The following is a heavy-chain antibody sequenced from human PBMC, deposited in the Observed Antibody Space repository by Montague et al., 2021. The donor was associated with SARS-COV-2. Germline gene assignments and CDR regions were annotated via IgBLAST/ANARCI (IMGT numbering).Heavy chain of an antibody. Sequence: SETLSLTCTVSGDSVSHDFWTWIRQPPGKGLEWIGYAYYSRSSXXXPSXXXRVSIAVDTSKNQFSLRLSTVTAADTAIYYCVRDPAPSGSGTFYDYWGQGTLVAVSS. V-gene: IGHV4-59*02. CDR1: GDSVSHDF. CDR2: AYYSRSS. D-gene: IGHD1-26*01. J-gene: IGHJ4*02. CDR3: VRDPAPSGSGTFYDY.